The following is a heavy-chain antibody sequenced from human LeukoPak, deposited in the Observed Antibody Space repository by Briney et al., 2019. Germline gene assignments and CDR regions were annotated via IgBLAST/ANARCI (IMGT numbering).Heavy chain of an antibody. Sequence: PGGSLRLSCAASGFTFSSYAMSWVRQAPGKGLEWVSAISGSGGSIYYADSVKGRFTISRDNAKNSLYLQMNSLRAEDTAVYYCARIAVAGPFDYWGQGTLVTVSS. CDR3: ARIAVAGPFDY. CDR2: ISGSGGSI. V-gene: IGHV3-23*01. J-gene: IGHJ4*02. CDR1: GFTFSSYA. D-gene: IGHD6-19*01.